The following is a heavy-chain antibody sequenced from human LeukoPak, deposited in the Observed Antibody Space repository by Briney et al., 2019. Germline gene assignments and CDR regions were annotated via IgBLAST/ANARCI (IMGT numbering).Heavy chain of an antibody. J-gene: IGHJ6*03. V-gene: IGHV1-2*02. CDR1: GYTFTGYY. CDR3: ARDSGSGSYSPTYYYYYMDV. Sequence: ASVKVSCKASGYTFTGYYMHWVRQAPGRGLEWMGWINPNSGGTNYAQKFQGRVTMTRDTSISTAYMELSRLRSDDTAVYYCARDSGSGSYSPTYYYYYMDVWGKGTTVTVSS. CDR2: INPNSGGT. D-gene: IGHD3-10*01.